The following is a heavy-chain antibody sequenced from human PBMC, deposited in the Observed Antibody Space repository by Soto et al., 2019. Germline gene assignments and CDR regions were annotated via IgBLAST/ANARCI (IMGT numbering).Heavy chain of an antibody. V-gene: IGHV4-34*01. J-gene: IGHJ6*02. CDR1: GGSFSGYY. D-gene: IGHD6-13*01. CDR3: ARDRAIAAAGGGHYYYGMDV. Sequence: SETLSLTCAVYGGSFSGYYWTWIRQPPGTGLEWIGEINHSGSTNYNPSLESRVTISVGTSKNQFSLKLNSVTAADTAVYYCARDRAIAAAGGGHYYYGMDVWGQGTTVTVSS. CDR2: INHSGST.